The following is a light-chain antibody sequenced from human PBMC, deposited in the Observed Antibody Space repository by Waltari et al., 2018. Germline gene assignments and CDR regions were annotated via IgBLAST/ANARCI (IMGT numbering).Light chain of an antibody. V-gene: IGLV2-14*01. J-gene: IGLJ2*01. CDR3: SSYTSSSTLV. CDR2: EVS. CDR1: SSDVGGYNS. Sequence: QSALTQPASVSGSPGQSITISCTGTSSDVGGYNSVSWYQQHPGKAPKLMIYEVSNRPSGVPNRFSGSKSGNPASLTISGLQAEDEADYYCSSYTSSSTLVFGGGTKLTVL.